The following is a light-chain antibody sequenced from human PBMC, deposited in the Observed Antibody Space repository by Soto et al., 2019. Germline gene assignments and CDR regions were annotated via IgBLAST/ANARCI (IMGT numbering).Light chain of an antibody. J-gene: IGKJ3*01. V-gene: IGKV3-20*01. Sequence: EIVLTQDPGTLSCSPGERATLTCRASQSVSSSYLAWFQQKPGQAPRLLIYGASSRATGIPDRFSGSGSGTDFTLTISRLEPEDFAVYYCQQYGNAPFTFGPGTKVDIK. CDR1: QSVSSSY. CDR3: QQYGNAPFT. CDR2: GAS.